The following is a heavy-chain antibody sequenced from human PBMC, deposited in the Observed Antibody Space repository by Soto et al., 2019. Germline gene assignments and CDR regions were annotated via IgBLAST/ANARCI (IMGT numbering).Heavy chain of an antibody. CDR2: ISGSGGST. J-gene: IGHJ4*02. V-gene: IGHV3-23*01. D-gene: IGHD3-10*01. Sequence: EVQLLESGGGLVQPGGSLRLSCAASGFTFSTYAMSWVRQAPGKGLEWVSGISGSGGSTYYADSVKGRFTISRDNSKNTLYLQMNSLRAEDTAVYYCATGYGVRGIKGYFDYWGQGTLVTVSS. CDR3: ATGYGVRGIKGYFDY. CDR1: GFTFSTYA.